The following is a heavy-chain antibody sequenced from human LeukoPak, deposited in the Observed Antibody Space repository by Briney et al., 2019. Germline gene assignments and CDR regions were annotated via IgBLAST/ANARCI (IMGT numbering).Heavy chain of an antibody. D-gene: IGHD3-10*01. CDR2: PRFSGETT. J-gene: IGHJ4*02. CDR3: ARRSGSQPYYFDY. Sequence: GRSLRLSCAAAGFTFSSYVMSWVRQLPRKWLEWVSTPRFSGETTYYEDPVKGRFTISRDNSKNTLYLQMNSLRVDDTAVYSCARRSGSQPYYFDYWGQGTLVTVSS. V-gene: IGHV3-23*01. CDR1: GFTFSSYV.